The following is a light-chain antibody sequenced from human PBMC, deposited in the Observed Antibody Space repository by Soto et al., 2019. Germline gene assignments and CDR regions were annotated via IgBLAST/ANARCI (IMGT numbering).Light chain of an antibody. Sequence: QSVLTQPPSASGTPGQRVTISCSGSSSNIGSNYVYWYQQLPGTAPKLLIYRNDQRPSGVPDRFSGSKSGTSASLAISGLRSADEADYYCAAWADSLSGVVFGGGTKLTVL. CDR1: SSNIGSNY. CDR3: AAWADSLSGVV. V-gene: IGLV1-47*01. CDR2: RND. J-gene: IGLJ2*01.